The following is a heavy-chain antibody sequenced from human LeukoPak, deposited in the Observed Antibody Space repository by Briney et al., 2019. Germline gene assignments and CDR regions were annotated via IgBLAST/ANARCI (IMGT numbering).Heavy chain of an antibody. J-gene: IGHJ3*02. CDR1: GFTFSSYG. D-gene: IGHD3-3*01. CDR2: IRYDGSNK. V-gene: IGHV3-30*02. CDR3: AKGSSGVTYYVFSDGAFDI. Sequence: GGSLRLSCAASGFTFSSYGMHWVRQAPGKGLEWVAFIRYDGSNKYYADSVKGRFTISRDNSKNTLYLQMNSLRAEDTAVYYCAKGSSGVTYYVFSDGAFDIWGQGTMVTVSS.